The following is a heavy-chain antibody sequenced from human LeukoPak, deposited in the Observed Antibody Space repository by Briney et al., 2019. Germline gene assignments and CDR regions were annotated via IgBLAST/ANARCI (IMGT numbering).Heavy chain of an antibody. CDR2: INHSGST. D-gene: IGHD4-17*01. Sequence: SETLSLTCAVYGVSFSGYYWSWIRQPPGKGLEWIGEINHSGSTNYNPSLKSRVTISVDTSKNQFSLKLSSVTAADTAVYYCARGRRCDYWGQGTLVTVSS. CDR3: ARGRRCDY. CDR1: GVSFSGYY. V-gene: IGHV4-34*01. J-gene: IGHJ4*02.